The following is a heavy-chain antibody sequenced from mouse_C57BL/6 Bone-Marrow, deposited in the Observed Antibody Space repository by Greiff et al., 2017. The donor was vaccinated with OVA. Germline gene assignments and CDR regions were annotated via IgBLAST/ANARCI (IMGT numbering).Heavy chain of an antibody. J-gene: IGHJ2*01. V-gene: IGHV1-76*01. CDR2: IYPGSGNT. CDR1: GYTFTDYY. CDR3: ARGALWDVYYFDY. D-gene: IGHD4-1*01. Sequence: VQGVESGAELVRPGASVKLSCKASGYTFTDYYINWVKQRPGQGLEWIARIYPGSGNTYYNEKFKGKATLTAEKSSSTAYMQLSSLTSEDSAVYFCARGALWDVYYFDYWGQGTTLTVSS.